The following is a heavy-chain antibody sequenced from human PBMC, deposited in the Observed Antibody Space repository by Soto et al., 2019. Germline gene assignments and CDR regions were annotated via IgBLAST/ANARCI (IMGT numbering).Heavy chain of an antibody. CDR1: GFTFISYA. Sequence: SLRLSCAASGFTFISYAMSWVRQAPGKGLEWVSVIYSGGSTYYADSVKGRFTISRHNSKNTLYLQMNSLRAEDTAVYYCARVKEVGGHDAFDIWGQGTMVTVSS. D-gene: IGHD1-26*01. CDR2: IYSGGST. V-gene: IGHV3-53*04. CDR3: ARVKEVGGHDAFDI. J-gene: IGHJ3*02.